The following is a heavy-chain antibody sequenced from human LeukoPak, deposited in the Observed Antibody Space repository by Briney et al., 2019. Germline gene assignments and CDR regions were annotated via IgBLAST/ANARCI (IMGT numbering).Heavy chain of an antibody. V-gene: IGHV3-30*01. CDR2: ISYDGSNK. Sequence: GGSLRLSCAASGFTFSSYAMHWVRQAPGKGLEWVAVISYDGSNKYYADSVKGRFTISRDNSKNTLYLQMNSLRAEDTAVYYCARDPRITMIVVVMNLALDYWGRGTLVTVSS. CDR1: GFTFSSYA. CDR3: ARDPRITMIVVVMNLALDY. D-gene: IGHD3-22*01. J-gene: IGHJ4*02.